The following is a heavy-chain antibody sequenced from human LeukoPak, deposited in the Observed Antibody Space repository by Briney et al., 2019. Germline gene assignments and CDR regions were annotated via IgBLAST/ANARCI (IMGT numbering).Heavy chain of an antibody. Sequence: ASVTVSCKVSGYTLTELSMHGVGQAPGKGREGMGGFDPGDGETIYAQTFQGRVTMTEDTSTDTAYMELSSLRSEDTAVYYCARDFVVPAAIPKVRYMDVWGKGPTVTVSS. V-gene: IGHV1-24*01. CDR3: ARDFVVPAAIPKVRYMDV. D-gene: IGHD2-2*02. CDR1: GYTLTELS. CDR2: FDPGDGET. J-gene: IGHJ6*03.